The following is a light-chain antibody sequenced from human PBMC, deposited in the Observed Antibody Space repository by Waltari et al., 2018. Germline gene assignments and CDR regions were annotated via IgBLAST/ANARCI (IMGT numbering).Light chain of an antibody. CDR2: ATS. V-gene: IGKV1-39*01. J-gene: IGKJ1*01. CDR3: QQSYTTSWT. CDR1: ESISSH. Sequence: DIQMTQSPSSLSAFVDDRVTITCRASESISSHLNWYQQKPGKAPKLLIYATSNLESGVPSRFSGSGSGTDFTLTVTSLQPEDFATYYCQQSYTTSWTFGQGTKVEI.